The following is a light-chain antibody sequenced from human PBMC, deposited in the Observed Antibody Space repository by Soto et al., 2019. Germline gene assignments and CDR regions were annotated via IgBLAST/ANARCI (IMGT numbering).Light chain of an antibody. J-gene: IGLJ2*01. V-gene: IGLV2-14*01. CDR2: DVS. CDR3: SSYSISSTLVV. CDR1: SSDIGSYNH. Sequence: QSALTQPASVSGSPGQSITISCTGTSSDIGSYNHVSWYQQHPGKAPKLMISDVSNRPSGVSSRFSGSKSGNTASLTISGLQAEDEADYYCSSYSISSTLVVFGGGTKLTVL.